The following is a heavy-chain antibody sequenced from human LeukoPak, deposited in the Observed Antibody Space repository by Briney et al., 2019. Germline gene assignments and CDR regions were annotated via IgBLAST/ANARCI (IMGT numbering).Heavy chain of an antibody. V-gene: IGHV1-18*01. Sequence: GASVKVSCKASGYTFTCYGISWVRQAPGQGLEWMGWISAYNGNTNYAQKLQGRVTMTTDTSTSTAYMELRSLRSDDTAVYYCARDACSSTSCYEGVTSDYWGQGTLVTVSS. J-gene: IGHJ4*02. CDR2: ISAYNGNT. CDR1: GYTFTCYG. D-gene: IGHD2-2*01. CDR3: ARDACSSTSCYEGVTSDY.